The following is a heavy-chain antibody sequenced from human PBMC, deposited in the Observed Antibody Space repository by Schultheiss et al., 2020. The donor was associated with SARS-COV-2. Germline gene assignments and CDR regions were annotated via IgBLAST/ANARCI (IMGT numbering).Heavy chain of an antibody. V-gene: IGHV2-70*01. CDR2: IYWNDDK. Sequence: SGPTLVKPTQTLTLTCTFSGFSLSTSGVGVGWIRQPPGKALEWLALIYWNDDKYYSTSLKTRLTISKDTSKNQVVLTMTNMDPVDTATYYCARMASSSFCSCPDYWGQGTLVTVSS. D-gene: IGHD6-6*01. CDR3: ARMASSSFCSCPDY. CDR1: GFSLSTSGVG. J-gene: IGHJ4*02.